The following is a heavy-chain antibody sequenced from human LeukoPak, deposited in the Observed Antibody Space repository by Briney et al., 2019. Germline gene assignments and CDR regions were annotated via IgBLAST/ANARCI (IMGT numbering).Heavy chain of an antibody. CDR3: ASLSHNDWSDGSYDY. CDR1: GYTFTSYG. CDR2: ISAYNGNT. V-gene: IGHV1-18*01. Sequence: VASVKVSCKASGYTFTSYGISWVRQAPGQGLEWMGWISAYNGNTNYAQKLQGRVTMTTDTSTSTAYMELRSLRFDDTAVYYCASLSHNDWSDGSYDYWGQGTLVTVSS. D-gene: IGHD1-1*01. J-gene: IGHJ4*02.